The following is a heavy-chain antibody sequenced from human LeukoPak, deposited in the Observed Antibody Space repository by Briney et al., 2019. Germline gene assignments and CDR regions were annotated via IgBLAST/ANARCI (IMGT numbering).Heavy chain of an antibody. D-gene: IGHD3-10*01. V-gene: IGHV4-30-2*01. J-gene: IGHJ5*02. CDR1: GGSISSGGYS. Sequence: SETLPLTCAVSGGSISSGGYSWSWIRQPPGKGLEWIGYIYHSGSTYYNPSLKSRVTISVDRSKNQFSLKLSSVTAADTAVYYCAREGRAMVRGVIIMNWFDPWGQGTLVTVSS. CDR2: IYHSGST. CDR3: AREGRAMVRGVIIMNWFDP.